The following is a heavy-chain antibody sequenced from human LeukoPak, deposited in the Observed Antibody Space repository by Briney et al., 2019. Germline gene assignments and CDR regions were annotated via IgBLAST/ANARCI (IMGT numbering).Heavy chain of an antibody. V-gene: IGHV6-1*01. D-gene: IGHD1-26*01. J-gene: IGHJ4*02. CDR2: AYYRSKWYN. CDR1: GDSVSSNSVA. Sequence: SQTLSLTCAISGDSVSSNSVAWNWIRQSPSRGLEWLGRAYYRSKWYNDYAVFVKSRISVNPDTSKNQFSLQLTSVTPEDTAVYYCARSQTGGTFDYWGQGALVTVSS. CDR3: ARSQTGGTFDY.